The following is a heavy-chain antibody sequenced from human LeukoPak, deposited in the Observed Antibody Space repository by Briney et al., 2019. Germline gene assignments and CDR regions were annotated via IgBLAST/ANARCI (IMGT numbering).Heavy chain of an antibody. CDR2: INHSGST. CDR1: GGSFSGYY. J-gene: IGHJ6*02. Sequence: SETLSLTCAVYGGSFSGYYWSWIRQPPGKGLEWIGEINHSGSTNYNPSLKSRVTISVDTSKNQFSLKLSSVTAADTAVYYCASTPSSSWTGYYYYGMDVWGQGTTVTVSS. D-gene: IGHD6-13*01. CDR3: ASTPSSSWTGYYYYGMDV. V-gene: IGHV4-34*01.